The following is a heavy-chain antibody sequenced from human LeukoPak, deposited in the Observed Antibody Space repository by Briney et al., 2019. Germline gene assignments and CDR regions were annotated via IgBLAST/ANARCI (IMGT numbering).Heavy chain of an antibody. V-gene: IGHV1-69*13. D-gene: IGHD4-17*01. CDR3: AKGSSGYGDARFFYGMDV. CDR1: GGTFSSYA. Sequence: GASVKVSCKASGGTFSSYAISWVRQAPGQGLEWMGGIIPIFGTANYAQKFQGRVTITADESTSTAYMELSSLRSEDTAVYYCAKGSSGYGDARFFYGMDVWGQGTTVTVSS. J-gene: IGHJ6*02. CDR2: IIPIFGTA.